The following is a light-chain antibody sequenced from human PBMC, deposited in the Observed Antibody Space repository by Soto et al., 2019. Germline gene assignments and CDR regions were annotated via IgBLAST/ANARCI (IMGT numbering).Light chain of an antibody. CDR2: DAS. V-gene: IGKV3-11*01. Sequence: EIVLTQSPATLSLSPGERATLSCRASQSVSNYVAWYQQKPGQAPRLLIHDASNRASGIPARFSGSGSGTDFTLTISRLEPEDFAVYYCHQRSNWPLYTFGQGTKLEIK. CDR1: QSVSNY. CDR3: HQRSNWPLYT. J-gene: IGKJ2*01.